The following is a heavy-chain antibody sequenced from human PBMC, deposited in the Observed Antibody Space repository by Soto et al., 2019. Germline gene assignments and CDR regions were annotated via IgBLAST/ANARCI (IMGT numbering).Heavy chain of an antibody. D-gene: IGHD3-22*01. CDR1: GFTFSSYG. V-gene: IGHV3-30*03. CDR3: ATNKAYDSSGYKAHDAFDI. J-gene: IGHJ3*02. Sequence: TGAPRRLSYAAAGFTFSSYGMHWVRQSPGTGLEWVEVISYDGSNKYYADSVKCRSTISRDNSKNTLYLQMNRLRAEDTAVYYCATNKAYDSSGYKAHDAFDIWGQGTMVTVSS. CDR2: ISYDGSNK.